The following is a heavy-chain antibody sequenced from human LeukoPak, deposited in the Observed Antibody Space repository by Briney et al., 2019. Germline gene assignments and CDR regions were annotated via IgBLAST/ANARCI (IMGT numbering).Heavy chain of an antibody. CDR2: IYNGVPT. V-gene: IGHV4-4*09. Sequence: SETLSLTCTTSGAPISRFYWSWVRQPPGKGLEWIGNIYNGVPTFFNPSLKSRVTLSVDTSKTQFSLQLASVTAADTAIYYCVQTTGWPGFDYWGQGILVTVSS. CDR3: VQTTGWPGFDY. CDR1: GAPISRFY. J-gene: IGHJ4*02. D-gene: IGHD6-19*01.